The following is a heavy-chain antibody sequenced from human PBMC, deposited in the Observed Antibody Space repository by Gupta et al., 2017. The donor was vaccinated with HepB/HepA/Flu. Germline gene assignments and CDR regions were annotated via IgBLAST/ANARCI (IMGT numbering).Heavy chain of an antibody. CDR2: ISGSGSNK. V-gene: IGHV3-23*01. CDR3: AKDRGGGSRAYY. J-gene: IGHJ4*02. Sequence: EVQVLESGGGLVQPGGSLRLSCAASGFTFSNYDMSWVRQAPGKGLEWVTVISGSGSNKYYADAVKGRFTISRDNSNNTRYQQMNSLRADDTAIYYCAKDRGGGSRAYYWGLGTLVTVSS. D-gene: IGHD3-10*01. CDR1: GFTFSNYD.